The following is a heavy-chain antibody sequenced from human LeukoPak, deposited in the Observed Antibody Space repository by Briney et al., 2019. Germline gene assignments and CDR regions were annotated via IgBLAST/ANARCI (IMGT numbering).Heavy chain of an antibody. CDR2: INHSGST. D-gene: IGHD2-2*02. CDR1: GGSFSGYY. CDR3: ARFPRYCSSTGCYKYYFDY. Sequence: PSETLSLTCAVYGGSFSGYYWSWIRQPPGKGLEWIGEINHSGSTNYNPSLKSRVTISVDTSKNQFSLKLSSVTAADTAVYYCARFPRYCSSTGCYKYYFDYWGQGTLVTVSS. V-gene: IGHV4-34*01. J-gene: IGHJ4*02.